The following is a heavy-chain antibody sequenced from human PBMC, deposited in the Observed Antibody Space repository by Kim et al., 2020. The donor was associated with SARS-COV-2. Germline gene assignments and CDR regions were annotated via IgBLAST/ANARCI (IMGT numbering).Heavy chain of an antibody. V-gene: IGHV3-21*01. D-gene: IGHD4-17*01. CDR2: ISSSSSYI. CDR3: ARDQTQTVTKYYYYGMDV. J-gene: IGHJ6*02. CDR1: GFTFSSYS. Sequence: GGSLRLSCAASGFTFSSYSMNWVRQAPGKGLEWVSSISSSSSYIYYADSVKGRFTISRDNAKNSLYLQMNSLRAEDTAVYYCARDQTQTVTKYYYYGMDVWGQGTTVTVSS.